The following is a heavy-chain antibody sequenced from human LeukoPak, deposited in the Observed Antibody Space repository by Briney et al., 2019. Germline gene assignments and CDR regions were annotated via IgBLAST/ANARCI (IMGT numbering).Heavy chain of an antibody. CDR3: ARDNADSSGYAPWWY. D-gene: IGHD3-22*01. Sequence: GASVKVSCKASGYTFTSYYMHWVRQAPGQGLEWMGIINPSGGSTSYAQKFQGRVTMTRDTSTSTVYMELSSLRSEDTAVYYCARDNADSSGYAPWWYWGQGTLVTVCS. J-gene: IGHJ4*02. CDR2: INPSGGST. V-gene: IGHV1-46*01. CDR1: GYTFTSYY.